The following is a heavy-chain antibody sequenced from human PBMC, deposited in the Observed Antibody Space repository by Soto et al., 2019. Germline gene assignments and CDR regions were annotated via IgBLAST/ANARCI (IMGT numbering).Heavy chain of an antibody. V-gene: IGHV1-18*01. CDR3: ARCLGYDFWSGYYSEGNYYYYMDV. D-gene: IGHD3-3*01. J-gene: IGHJ6*03. CDR2: ISAYNGNT. Sequence: ASVKVSCKASGYTFTSYGISWVRQAPGQGLEWMGWISAYNGNTNYAQKLQGRVTMTTDTSTSTAYMELRSLRSDDTAVYYCARCLGYDFWSGYYSEGNYYYYMDVWGKGTTVTVSS. CDR1: GYTFTSYG.